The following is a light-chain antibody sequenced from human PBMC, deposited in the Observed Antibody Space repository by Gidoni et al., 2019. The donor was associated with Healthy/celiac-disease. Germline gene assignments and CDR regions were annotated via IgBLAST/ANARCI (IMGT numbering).Light chain of an antibody. CDR3: QQGYSRT. V-gene: IGKV1-39*01. CDR1: QSISSY. Sequence: DIQMTQSPSSLSASVGDRVTITCRASQSISSYLHWYQQKPGKAPKLLIYAASSLQSGVPSRFSGSGSGTDFTLTISSLQPEDFATYYCQQGYSRTCGQGAKVEIK. CDR2: AAS. J-gene: IGKJ1*01.